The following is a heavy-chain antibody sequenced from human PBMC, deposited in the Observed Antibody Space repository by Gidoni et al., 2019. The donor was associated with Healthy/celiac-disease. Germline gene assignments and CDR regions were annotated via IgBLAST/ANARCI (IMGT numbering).Heavy chain of an antibody. CDR1: GVSFSGYY. D-gene: IGHD2-15*01. Sequence: QVQLQQWGAGLLKPSETLSLPCPAYGVSFSGYYWSWIRQPPGKGLEWIGEINHSGSTNYNPSLKSRVTISVDTSKNQFSLKLSSVTAAETAVYYCARGSHCSGGSCYYRWFDPWGQGTLVTVSS. V-gene: IGHV4-34*01. J-gene: IGHJ5*02. CDR2: INHSGST. CDR3: ARGSHCSGGSCYYRWFDP.